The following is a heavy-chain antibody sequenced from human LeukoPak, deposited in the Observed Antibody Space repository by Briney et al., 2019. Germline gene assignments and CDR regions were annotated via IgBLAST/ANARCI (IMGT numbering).Heavy chain of an antibody. D-gene: IGHD1-14*01. CDR2: IWYDGSNK. CDR3: AKDNPPAGIYFDY. Sequence: GGSLRLSCAASGFTFGSHGMHWVRQAPGKGLEWVAVIWYDGSNKYYADSVKGRFTIPRDNSKNTLYLQMNSLRAEDTAVFYCAKDNPPAGIYFDYWGQGILVTVSS. J-gene: IGHJ4*02. V-gene: IGHV3-33*06. CDR1: GFTFGSHG.